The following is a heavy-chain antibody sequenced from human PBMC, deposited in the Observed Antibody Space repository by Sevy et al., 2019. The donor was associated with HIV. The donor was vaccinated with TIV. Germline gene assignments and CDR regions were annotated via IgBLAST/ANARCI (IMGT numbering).Heavy chain of an antibody. CDR2: ISGTGDHT. CDR3: AKKMGGGSGMAFLVDY. Sequence: GGSLRLSCAASGFTFSSFAMGWVRQAPGKGLDWISVISGTGDHTYYAGSVKGRFTISRDNSKNTLFLQMNSLGAEDTGSFYCAKKMGGGSGMAFLVDYWGQGTLVTVSS. CDR1: GFTFSSFA. D-gene: IGHD5-18*01. J-gene: IGHJ4*02. V-gene: IGHV3-23*01.